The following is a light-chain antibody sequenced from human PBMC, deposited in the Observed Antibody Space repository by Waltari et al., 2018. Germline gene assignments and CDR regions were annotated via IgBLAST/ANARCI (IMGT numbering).Light chain of an antibody. CDR1: VLANKY. CDR2: KDT. V-gene: IGLV3-27*01. J-gene: IGLJ3*02. Sequence: SFELTQTSSLSVSPGQTVRITCSGDVLANKYARGFQQKPGQAPILIISKDTERPSGIPGRFSGSSSGTTVTLTISGAQVEDEADYYCYSAADNDLGVFGGGTKLTVL. CDR3: YSAADNDLGV.